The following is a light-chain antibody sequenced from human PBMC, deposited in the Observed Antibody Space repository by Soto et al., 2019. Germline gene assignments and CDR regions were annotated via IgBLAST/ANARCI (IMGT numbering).Light chain of an antibody. Sequence: EIVXTXXPGXLSLSPGDRAALSCRASQSVSSSYLAWYQQKPGQAPRLLIYGASSRATSIPDRFSGSGSGTDFTLTISRLEPEDFAVYYCQQYGSSLKTFGQGTKVDIK. J-gene: IGKJ1*01. CDR2: GAS. V-gene: IGKV3-20*01. CDR1: QSVSSSY. CDR3: QQYGSSLKT.